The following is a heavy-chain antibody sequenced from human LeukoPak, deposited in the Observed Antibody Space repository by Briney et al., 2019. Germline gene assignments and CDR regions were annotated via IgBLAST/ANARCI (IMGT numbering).Heavy chain of an antibody. CDR3: ARDEAYYGSGSYYPTGYYYGMDV. Sequence: GGPLTLSCAASGFTFSGYRMNWARQATGKGGEWVSYISPSSSAIHYADSVNGRFTISRDNAKNSVYLQMNSLRDDDTAVYYCARDEAYYGSGSYYPTGYYYGMDVWGQGTTVTVSS. V-gene: IGHV3-48*02. D-gene: IGHD3-10*01. CDR2: ISPSSSAI. J-gene: IGHJ6*02. CDR1: GFTFSGYR.